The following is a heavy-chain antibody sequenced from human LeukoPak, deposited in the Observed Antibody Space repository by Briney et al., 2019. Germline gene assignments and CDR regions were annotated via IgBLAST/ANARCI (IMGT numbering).Heavy chain of an antibody. CDR3: AKDLAVSGYFDWFDAFDI. V-gene: IGHV3-23*01. J-gene: IGHJ3*02. D-gene: IGHD3-9*01. Sequence: GGSLRLSCAASGFTFRSNAMSWVRQAPGKGLEWVSAISGSGGSTYYADSVKGRFTISRDNSKNTLYLQMNSLRAEDTAVYYCAKDLAVSGYFDWFDAFDIWGQGTMVTVSS. CDR1: GFTFRSNA. CDR2: ISGSGGST.